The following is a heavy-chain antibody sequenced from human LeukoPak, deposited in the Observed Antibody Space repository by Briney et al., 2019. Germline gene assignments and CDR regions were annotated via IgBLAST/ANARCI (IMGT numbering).Heavy chain of an antibody. V-gene: IGHV3-74*01. CDR2: INSDGGST. J-gene: IGHJ5*02. CDR3: ARDSVAAAGDARWFDP. D-gene: IGHD6-13*01. Sequence: GGSLRLSCAASGFTFSSYWMHWVRQAPGKGLVWVSRINSDGGSTSYADSVKGRFTISRGNAKNTLYLQMNSLRAEDTAVYYCARDSVAAAGDARWFDPWGQGTLVTVSS. CDR1: GFTFSSYW.